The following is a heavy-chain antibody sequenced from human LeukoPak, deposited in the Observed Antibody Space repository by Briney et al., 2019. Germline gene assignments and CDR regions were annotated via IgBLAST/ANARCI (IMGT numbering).Heavy chain of an antibody. CDR3: ARDPPELEAGYLSSSWFDP. CDR2: ISAYNGNT. V-gene: IGHV1-18*01. J-gene: IGHJ5*02. Sequence: GASVKVSSKASGSTFTSYGISWVRQAPGQGLEGMGWISAYNGNTNYPQKLQGRVTMTTDTSTSTAYMELRSLRSDDTAVYYCARDPPELEAGYLSSSWFDPWGQGTLVTVSS. CDR1: GSTFTSYG. D-gene: IGHD6-13*01.